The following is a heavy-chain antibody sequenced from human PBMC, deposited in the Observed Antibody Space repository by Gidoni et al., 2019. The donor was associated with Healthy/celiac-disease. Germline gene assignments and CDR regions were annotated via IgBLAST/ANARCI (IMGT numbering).Heavy chain of an antibody. CDR2: ISSSGSTI. J-gene: IGHJ3*02. D-gene: IGHD3-22*01. Sequence: QVQLVESGGGLVKPGGSLRLSCADSGFTFSDYYMSWIRQAPGKGLEWVSYISSSGSTIYYADSVKVRFTISRDNAKNSLYLQMNSLRAEDTAVYYCARDSTYYYDSSGKGAFDIWGQGTMVTVSS. V-gene: IGHV3-11*01. CDR3: ARDSTYYYDSSGKGAFDI. CDR1: GFTFSDYY.